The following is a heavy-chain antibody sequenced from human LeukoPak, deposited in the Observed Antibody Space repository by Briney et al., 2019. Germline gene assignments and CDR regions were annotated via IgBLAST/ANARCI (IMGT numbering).Heavy chain of an antibody. CDR3: ARGIYGDPDAFDI. CDR1: GGSFSGYY. V-gene: IGHV4-34*01. D-gene: IGHD4-17*01. CDR2: INHSGST. Sequence: SETLSLTCAVYGGSFSGYYWSWIRQPPGKGPEWIGEINHSGSTNYNPSLKSRVTISVDTSKNQFSLKLSSVTAADTAVYYCARGIYGDPDAFDIWGQGTMVTVSS. J-gene: IGHJ3*02.